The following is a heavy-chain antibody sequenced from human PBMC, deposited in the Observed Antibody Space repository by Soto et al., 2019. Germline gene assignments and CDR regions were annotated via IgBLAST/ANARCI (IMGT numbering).Heavy chain of an antibody. D-gene: IGHD3-9*01. J-gene: IGHJ6*02. V-gene: IGHV1-58*01. CDR1: GFTFTSSA. CDR2: IVVGSGNT. CDR3: AAAPRGYFDWLGYYYYGMDV. Sequence: ASVKVSCKASGFTFTSSAVQWVRQARGQRLEWIGWIVVGSGNTNYAQKFQERVTITRDMSTSTAYMELSSLRSEDTAVYYCAAAPRGYFDWLGYYYYGMDVWGQGTTVTVSS.